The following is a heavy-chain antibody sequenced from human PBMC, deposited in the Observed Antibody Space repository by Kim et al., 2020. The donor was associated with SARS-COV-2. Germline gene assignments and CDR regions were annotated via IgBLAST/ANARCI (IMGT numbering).Heavy chain of an antibody. V-gene: IGHV1-2*02. Sequence: KLQGRVTMTRDTSISTAYMELSRLRSDDTAVYYCARGGYCSGGSCYQVDYWGQGTLVTVSS. CDR3: ARGGYCSGGSCYQVDY. J-gene: IGHJ4*02. D-gene: IGHD2-15*01.